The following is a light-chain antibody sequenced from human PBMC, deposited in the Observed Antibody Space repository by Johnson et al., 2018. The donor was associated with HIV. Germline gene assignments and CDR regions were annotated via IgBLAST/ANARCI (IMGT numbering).Light chain of an antibody. CDR1: SANIGNNY. J-gene: IGLJ1*01. CDR2: ENN. V-gene: IGLV1-51*02. Sequence: QSVLTQPPSVSAAPGQKVTISCSGSSANIGNNYVSWYQQLPGTAPKLLIYENNKRPSGIPDRFSGSKSGTSATLGITGLQTGDEADYYCGTWDSSLSVEGNVFGTGTKVPVL. CDR3: GTWDSSLSVEGNV.